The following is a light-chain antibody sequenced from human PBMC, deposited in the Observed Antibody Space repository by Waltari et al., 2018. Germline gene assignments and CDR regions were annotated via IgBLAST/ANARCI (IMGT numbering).Light chain of an antibody. CDR2: KAN. V-gene: IGLV8-61*01. CDR3: ALYMGSGIWV. J-gene: IGLJ3*02. CDR1: SVSRSTTSY. Sequence: QTLVTQEPSVSVSPGLTIIPPWDLISVSRSTTSYAPWYQQTPGQEPRTLVYKANGLSAGVPDRWSGCRLGHSAALTITGAQADVESDYYWALYMGSGIWVFGGGTRLTVL.